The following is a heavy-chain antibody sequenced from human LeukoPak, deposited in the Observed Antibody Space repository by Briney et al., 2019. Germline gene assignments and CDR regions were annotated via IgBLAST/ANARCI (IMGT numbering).Heavy chain of an antibody. Sequence: GPLRLSCAASGFTFSGYAMGWVRQAPGKGLEWVSVIGGGGGAIYYADSVKGRFTISRDNSKNTLYLQMNSLRAEDTATYYCAKASGSGSYTPPDYWGQGILVTVSS. CDR1: GFTFSGYA. CDR2: IGGGGGAI. D-gene: IGHD3-10*01. CDR3: AKASGSGSYTPPDY. J-gene: IGHJ4*02. V-gene: IGHV3-23*01.